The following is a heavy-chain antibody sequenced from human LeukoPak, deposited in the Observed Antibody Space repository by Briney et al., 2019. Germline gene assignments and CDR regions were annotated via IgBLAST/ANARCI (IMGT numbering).Heavy chain of an antibody. CDR3: ARDYYDSSGYYYAPYYYYYYYMDV. Sequence: SETLSLTCTVSGGSISSSGYYWGWIRQPPGKGLEWIGSIYYSGSTYYNPSLKSRVTISIDTSKNQFSLKLSSVTAADTAVYYCARDYYDSSGYYYAPYYYYYYYMDVWGKGTTVTVSS. CDR2: IYYSGST. J-gene: IGHJ6*03. D-gene: IGHD3-22*01. CDR1: GGSISSSGYY. V-gene: IGHV4-39*07.